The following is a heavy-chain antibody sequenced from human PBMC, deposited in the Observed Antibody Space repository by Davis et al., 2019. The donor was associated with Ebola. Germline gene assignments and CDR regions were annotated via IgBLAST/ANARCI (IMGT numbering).Heavy chain of an antibody. CDR3: ARAGSYNWRDFDY. CDR2: SRNKANSYTT. V-gene: IGHV3-72*01. J-gene: IGHJ4*02. CDR1: GFTFSAHY. Sequence: PGGSLRLSCAASGFTFSAHYMDWVRQAPGKGLEWVGRSRNKANSYTTQYAASVRGRFIVSRDDSQSSLFLQMNSLKTEDTAVYYCARAGSYNWRDFDYWGQGTLVTVSS. D-gene: IGHD1-1*01.